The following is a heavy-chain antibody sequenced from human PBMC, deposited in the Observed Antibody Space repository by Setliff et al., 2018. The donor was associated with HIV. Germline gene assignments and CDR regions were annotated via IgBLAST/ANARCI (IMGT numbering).Heavy chain of an antibody. CDR1: GGTFSSYA. Sequence: ASVKVSCKASGGTFSSYAISWVRQAPGQGLEWMGWISAYNGNTNYAQKLQGRVTMTTDTSTSTAYMELRSLRSDDTAVYYCARHDSGGYYSLDYWGQGTLVTVSS. D-gene: IGHD3-22*01. CDR3: ARHDSGGYYSLDY. J-gene: IGHJ4*02. V-gene: IGHV1-18*01. CDR2: ISAYNGNT.